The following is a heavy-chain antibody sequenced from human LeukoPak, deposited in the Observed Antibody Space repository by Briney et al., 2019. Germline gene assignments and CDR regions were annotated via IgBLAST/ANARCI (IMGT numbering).Heavy chain of an antibody. CDR2: MSSGSSSI. Sequence: GGSLRLSCAASGFTFSSYEMNWVRQAPGKGLEWVSYMSSGSSSIYYADSVKGRFTFSRDNAKNSVYLQMNSPRAEDTAVYYCARDLYYNTGMDVWGQGTTVTVSS. CDR3: ARDLYYNTGMDV. D-gene: IGHD3-22*01. V-gene: IGHV3-48*03. CDR1: GFTFSSYE. J-gene: IGHJ6*02.